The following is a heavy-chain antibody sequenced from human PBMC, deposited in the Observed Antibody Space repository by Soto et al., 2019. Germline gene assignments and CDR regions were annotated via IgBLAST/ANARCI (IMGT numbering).Heavy chain of an antibody. D-gene: IGHD5-18*01. J-gene: IGHJ6*02. CDR1: GFTFSSYA. CDR3: AKGVLGYSYGYVSDYYYYGMDV. Sequence: PGGSLRLSCAASGFTFSSYAMSWVRQAPGKGLEWVSAISGSGGSTYYADSVKGRFTISRDNSKNTLYLQMNSLRAEDTAVYYCAKGVLGYSYGYVSDYYYYGMDVWGQGTTVTV. CDR2: ISGSGGST. V-gene: IGHV3-23*01.